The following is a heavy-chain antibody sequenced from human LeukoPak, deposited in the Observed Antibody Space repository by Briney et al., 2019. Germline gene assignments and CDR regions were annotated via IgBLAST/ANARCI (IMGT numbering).Heavy chain of an antibody. V-gene: IGHV1-46*01. J-gene: IGHJ3*02. CDR3: AREGIAAATGDAFDI. Sequence: ASVKVSCKASGYTFTSYYMHWVRQAPGQGLEWMGIINPSGGSTSYAQKFQGRVTMTRDTSTSTVYVELSSLRSEDTAVYYCAREGIAAATGDAFDIWGQGTMVTVSS. CDR2: INPSGGST. CDR1: GYTFTSYY. D-gene: IGHD6-13*01.